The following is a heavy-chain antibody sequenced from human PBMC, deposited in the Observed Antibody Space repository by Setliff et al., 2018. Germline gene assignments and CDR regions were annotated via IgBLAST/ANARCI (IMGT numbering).Heavy chain of an antibody. J-gene: IGHJ3*02. CDR3: ALFGDRDTFPI. CDR1: GFTFSDYS. V-gene: IGHV3-48*04. D-gene: IGHD3-16*01. Sequence: GGSLRLSCAASGFTFSDYSLNWVRQAPGKGLEWVSYISSTESTMYYADSVKGRFTISRDNAKNSLYLQMNSLRAEDTALYYCALFGDRDTFPIWGQGAMVTVSS. CDR2: ISSTESTM.